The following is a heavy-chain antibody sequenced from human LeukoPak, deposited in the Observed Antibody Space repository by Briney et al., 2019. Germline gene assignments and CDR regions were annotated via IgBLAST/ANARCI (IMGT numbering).Heavy chain of an antibody. CDR1: GFIFTTYA. D-gene: IGHD4-23*01. Sequence: RGSLRLSCAASGFIFTTYAMGWVRQLPGKGLEWVSSVSSSGSDTYYTSSVKGRFTISRDNSKNTLYLQVNSLRVEDTAVYYCARRVLGAVGYFDYWGQGALVTVSS. J-gene: IGHJ4*02. V-gene: IGHV3-23*05. CDR2: VSSSGSDT. CDR3: ARRVLGAVGYFDY.